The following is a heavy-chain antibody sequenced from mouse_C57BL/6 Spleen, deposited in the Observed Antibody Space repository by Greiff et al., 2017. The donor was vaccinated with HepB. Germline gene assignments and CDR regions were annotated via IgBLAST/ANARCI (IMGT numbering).Heavy chain of an antibody. CDR3: AREGLRGGYFDV. V-gene: IGHV1-54*01. D-gene: IGHD2-4*01. CDR2: INPGSGGT. Sequence: VQLQQSGAELVRPGTSVKVSCKASGYAFTTYLIEWVKQRPGQGLEWIGVINPGSGGTNYNEKFKGKATLTADKSSSTAYMQLSSLTSEDSAVYFCAREGLRGGYFDVWGTGTTVTVAS. CDR1: GYAFTTYL. J-gene: IGHJ1*03.